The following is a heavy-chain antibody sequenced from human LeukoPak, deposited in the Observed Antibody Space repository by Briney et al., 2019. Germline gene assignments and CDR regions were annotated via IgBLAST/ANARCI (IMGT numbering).Heavy chain of an antibody. D-gene: IGHD3-22*01. V-gene: IGHV4-59*01. CDR2: IYYSGST. Sequence: PSETLSLTCTVSGGSISSYYWSWIRQPPGKGLEWIGYIYYSGSTNYNPSLKSRVTISVDTSKNQFSLKLSSVTAAATAVYYCARGYYDSSTVFWYYYYMDVWGKGTTVTVSS. CDR3: ARGYYDSSTVFWYYYYMDV. J-gene: IGHJ6*03. CDR1: GGSISSYY.